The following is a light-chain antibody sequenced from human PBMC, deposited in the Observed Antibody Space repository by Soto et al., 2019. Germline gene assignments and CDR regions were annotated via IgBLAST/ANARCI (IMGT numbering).Light chain of an antibody. CDR2: EVN. V-gene: IGLV2-14*01. CDR3: SSYTSCSTYV. J-gene: IGLJ1*01. CDR1: SSDVGDYNY. Sequence: QSALTQPASVSGSPGQSITISCTGTSSDVGDYNYVSWYQHHPGKAPKLIIYEVNNRPSGVSNRFSGSKSGSTASLTISGLQAEDEADYYCSSYTSCSTYVFGTGTKLTVL.